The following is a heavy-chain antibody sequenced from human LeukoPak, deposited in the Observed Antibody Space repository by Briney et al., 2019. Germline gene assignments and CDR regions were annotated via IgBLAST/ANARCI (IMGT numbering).Heavy chain of an antibody. CDR3: AKDNTPVILTGSYFDY. CDR2: ISGSGGST. V-gene: IGHV3-23*01. CDR1: GFTFSSYD. D-gene: IGHD3-9*01. J-gene: IGHJ4*02. Sequence: GGSLRLSCAASGFTFSSYDMSWVRQAPGKGLEWVSAISGSGGSTYYTDSVKGRFTISRDNSKNTLYLQMNSLRAEDTAVYYCAKDNTPVILTGSYFDYWGQGTLVTVSS.